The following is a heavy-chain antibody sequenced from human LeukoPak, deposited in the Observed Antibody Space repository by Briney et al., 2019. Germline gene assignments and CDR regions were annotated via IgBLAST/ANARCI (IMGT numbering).Heavy chain of an antibody. J-gene: IGHJ4*02. V-gene: IGHV4-34*01. Sequence: QASASLSLTCPVYGAFFSGYYWSWIRQPPGKGLESLGEINHSGSTNYNPSRKSRFTIPVATSKTHFSLKLSSLTAADRPVFSFARRGIYDSSGLPYWGQGTLVTVAS. CDR3: ARRGIYDSSGLPY. D-gene: IGHD3-22*01. CDR1: GAFFSGYY. CDR2: INHSGST.